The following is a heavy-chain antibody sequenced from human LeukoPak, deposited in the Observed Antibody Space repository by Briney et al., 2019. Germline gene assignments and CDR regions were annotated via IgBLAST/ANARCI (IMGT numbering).Heavy chain of an antibody. CDR3: ARPYSGSAKGTFDI. CDR2: TKQDGSEK. Sequence: GGSLRLSCAASGFTFSSYSMNWVRQAPGKGLEWVANTKQDGSEKDYVDSVKGRFTISRDNAKNSLYLQMNSLRAEDTAVYYCARPYSGSAKGTFDIWGQGTMVTVSS. V-gene: IGHV3-7*01. D-gene: IGHD1-26*01. J-gene: IGHJ3*02. CDR1: GFTFSSYS.